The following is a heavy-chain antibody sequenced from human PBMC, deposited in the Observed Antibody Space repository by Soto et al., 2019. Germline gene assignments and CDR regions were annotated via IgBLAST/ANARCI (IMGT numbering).Heavy chain of an antibody. Sequence: QVELVESGGGVVQSGGSLRLSCAAPGFSFSIHALHWTRQAPGEGLEWVAVMSPNGDNQYYADSVKGRFTISRDTSKSTLSLQMTSLRPEDTAVYYSASGAAFYYDTSRYWGQGTLVTVSS. CDR3: ASGAAFYYDTSRY. D-gene: IGHD3-22*01. J-gene: IGHJ4*02. CDR2: MSPNGDNQ. CDR1: GFSFSIHA. V-gene: IGHV3-30-3*01.